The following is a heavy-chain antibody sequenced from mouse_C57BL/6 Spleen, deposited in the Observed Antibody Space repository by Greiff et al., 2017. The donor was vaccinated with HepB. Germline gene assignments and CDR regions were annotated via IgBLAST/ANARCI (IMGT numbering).Heavy chain of an antibody. CDR2: INPNNGGT. Sequence: EVQLQQSGPELVKPGASVKISCKASGYTFTDYYMNWVKQSHGKSLEWIGDINPNNGGTSYNQKFKGKATLTVDKSSSTAYMELRSLTSEDSAVYYCAGVMDSNYLYYAMDYWGQGTSVTVSS. J-gene: IGHJ4*01. CDR1: GYTFTDYY. D-gene: IGHD2-5*01. V-gene: IGHV1-26*01. CDR3: AGVMDSNYLYYAMDY.